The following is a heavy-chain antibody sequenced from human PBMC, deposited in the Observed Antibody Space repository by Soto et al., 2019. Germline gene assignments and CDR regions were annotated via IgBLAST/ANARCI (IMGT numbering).Heavy chain of an antibody. CDR2: FSGSGGST. Sequence: EVRLLESGGGLVQPGGSLRLSCAAAGFTSSNYALTWVRQSPGKGLEWVSTFSGSGGSTYYADSVRGRFTISRDNSKNTLFLQMNSLRVEDTAIYYCARDWTGDTCPCLDVWGQGTTVSVSS. J-gene: IGHJ6*02. V-gene: IGHV3-23*01. D-gene: IGHD3-3*01. CDR3: ARDWTGDTCPCLDV. CDR1: GFTSSNYA.